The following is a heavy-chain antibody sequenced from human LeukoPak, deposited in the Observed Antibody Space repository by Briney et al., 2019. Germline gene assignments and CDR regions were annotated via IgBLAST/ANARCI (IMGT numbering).Heavy chain of an antibody. CDR2: IYYSGST. V-gene: IGHV4-61*01. Sequence: PSETLSLTCTVSGGSVSSGSYYWSWIRQPPGKGLEWIGYIYYSGSTNYNPSLKSRVTISVDTSKNQFSLKLSSVTAADTAVCFCARVTYGTTRCDYWGQGTLVTVSS. CDR3: ARVTYGTTRCDY. D-gene: IGHD2-8*01. J-gene: IGHJ4*02. CDR1: GGSVSSGSYY.